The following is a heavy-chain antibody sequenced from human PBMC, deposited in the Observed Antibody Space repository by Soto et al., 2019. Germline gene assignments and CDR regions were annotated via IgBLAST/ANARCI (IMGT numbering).Heavy chain of an antibody. D-gene: IGHD2-2*01. Sequence: SETLSLTCAVYGGSFSGYYWSWIRQPPGKGLEWIGEINHSGSTNYNPSLKSRVTISVDTSKNQFSLKLSSLTAADTAVYYCARGWKCGSTSCYFDYWGQGTLVTVSS. CDR1: GGSFSGYY. CDR2: INHSGST. J-gene: IGHJ4*02. CDR3: ARGWKCGSTSCYFDY. V-gene: IGHV4-34*01.